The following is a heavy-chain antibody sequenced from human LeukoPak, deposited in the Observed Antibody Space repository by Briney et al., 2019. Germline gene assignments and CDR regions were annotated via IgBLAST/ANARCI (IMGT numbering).Heavy chain of an antibody. CDR3: ATLQDIVATIDSD. J-gene: IGHJ4*02. V-gene: IGHV1-24*01. CDR2: FDPVDGET. D-gene: IGHD5-12*01. CDR1: GYTLTELS. Sequence: GASVKVSCKVSGYTLTELSMRWVRQAPGKGLEWMGGFDPVDGETIYAQKFQGRVTMTEDTSTDTAYMELSSLRSEDTAVYYCATLQDIVATIDSDWGQGTLVTVSS.